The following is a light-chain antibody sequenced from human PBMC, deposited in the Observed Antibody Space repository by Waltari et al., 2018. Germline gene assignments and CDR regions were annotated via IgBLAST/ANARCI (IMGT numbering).Light chain of an antibody. V-gene: IGKV2-28*01. J-gene: IGKJ1*01. CDR1: HSLPQKNGKNY. Sequence: HSLPQKNGKNYVDWYLQKPAQAPHLLFYLASNRATGVPDRFSASGSSTDFTLKISRVEAEDVGVYYCMQSLLALWTFGQGTKVEIK. CDR2: LAS. CDR3: MQSLLALWT.